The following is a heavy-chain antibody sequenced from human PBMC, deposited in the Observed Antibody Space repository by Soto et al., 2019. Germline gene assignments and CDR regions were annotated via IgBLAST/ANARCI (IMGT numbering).Heavy chain of an antibody. Sequence: SVKVSCKASGGTFSSYAISWVRQAPGQGLEWMGGIIPIFGTANYAQKFQGRVTITADESTSTAYMELSSLRSEDTAVYYCARDRYYYYDSSGYSGTFDYWGQGTLVTVSS. D-gene: IGHD3-22*01. CDR1: GGTFSSYA. V-gene: IGHV1-69*13. CDR3: ARDRYYYYDSSGYSGTFDY. J-gene: IGHJ4*02. CDR2: IIPIFGTA.